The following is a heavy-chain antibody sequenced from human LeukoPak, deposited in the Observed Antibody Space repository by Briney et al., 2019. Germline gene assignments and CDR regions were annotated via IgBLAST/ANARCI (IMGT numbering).Heavy chain of an antibody. CDR3: ARDRAGGYYDFWSGYPTIDY. CDR1: GYTFTGYY. D-gene: IGHD3-3*01. J-gene: IGHJ4*02. CDR2: INPSGGST. V-gene: IGHV1-46*01. Sequence: ASVKVSCKASGYTFTGYYMHWVRQAPGQGLEWMGIINPSGGSTSYAQKFQGRVTMTRDTSTSTVYMELSSLRSEDTAVYYCARDRAGGYYDFWSGYPTIDYWGQGTLVTVSS.